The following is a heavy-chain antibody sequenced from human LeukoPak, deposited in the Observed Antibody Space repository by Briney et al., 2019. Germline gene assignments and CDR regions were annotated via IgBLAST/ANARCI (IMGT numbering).Heavy chain of an antibody. CDR2: IHYSGSP. CDR1: GGSISGFH. D-gene: IGHD3-10*01. CDR3: TRHLDYYGSGSYEY. Sequence: SETLSLTCTVSGGSISGFHWSWIRQPPGKGLEWIGYIHYSGSPDYNPSLKSRVTISVDTSKNQFSLKLSSVTAADTAVYYCTRHLDYYGSGSYEYWGQGTLVTVSS. J-gene: IGHJ4*02. V-gene: IGHV4-59*08.